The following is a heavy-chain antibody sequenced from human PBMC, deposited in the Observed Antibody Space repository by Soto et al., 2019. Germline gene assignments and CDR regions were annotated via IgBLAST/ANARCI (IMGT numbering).Heavy chain of an antibody. Sequence: ASVKVSCKASGFTFTGYYMHWARQAPGQGLEWMGWINPNSGGTNYAQNFQGLVSMIRDMSSSTAYMDLSSLRSDDTAVYYCARAFRYGGSGYYFDYWGQGTPVTVSS. CDR2: INPNSGGT. CDR3: ARAFRYGGSGYYFDY. CDR1: GFTFTGYY. J-gene: IGHJ4*02. V-gene: IGHV1-2*04. D-gene: IGHD3-22*01.